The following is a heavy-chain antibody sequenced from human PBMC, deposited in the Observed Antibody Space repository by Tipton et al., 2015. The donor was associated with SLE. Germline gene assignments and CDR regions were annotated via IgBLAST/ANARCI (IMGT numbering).Heavy chain of an antibody. V-gene: IGHV3-23*01. Sequence: SLRLSCAASGFTFSSYDISWVRQAPGKGLEWVSAITGGGSGTYYTDSVKGRFIISRDNSKNTLYLQMNSLRAEDTALYYCARGGWRELLDYWGQGTLVTVSS. J-gene: IGHJ4*02. CDR1: GFTFSSYD. CDR2: ITGGGSGT. D-gene: IGHD5-24*01. CDR3: ARGGWRELLDY.